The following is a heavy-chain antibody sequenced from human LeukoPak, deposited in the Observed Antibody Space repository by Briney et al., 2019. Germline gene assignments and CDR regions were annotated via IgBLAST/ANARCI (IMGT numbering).Heavy chain of an antibody. CDR3: ARGGLIQRHAFDI. D-gene: IGHD1-1*01. V-gene: IGHV3-21*04. CDR2: ISSSSSYI. Sequence: GGSLRLSCAASGFTFSSYSMNWVRQAPGKGLEWVSSISSSSSYIYYADSVKGRFTISRDNAKNSLYLQMNSQRGEDTALYYCARGGLIQRHAFDIWGQGTMVTVSS. J-gene: IGHJ3*02. CDR1: GFTFSSYS.